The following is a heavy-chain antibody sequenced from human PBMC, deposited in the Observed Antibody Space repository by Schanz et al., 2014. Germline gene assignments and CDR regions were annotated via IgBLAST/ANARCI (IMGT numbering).Heavy chain of an antibody. CDR1: GFTFRGHA. J-gene: IGHJ6*02. CDR3: AKDQVTTLSRFGYYYGMDV. Sequence: QVQLVESGGGVVQPGTSLRLSCAASGFTFRGHAMHWVRQAPGQGLEKVAVTSTDGTKTYYAASVRGRFTISRDNSKNTLSLQMNSLRAEDTAVYYCAKDQVTTLSRFGYYYGMDVWGQGTTVTVSS. CDR2: TSTDGTKT. V-gene: IGHV3-30*04. D-gene: IGHD4-4*01.